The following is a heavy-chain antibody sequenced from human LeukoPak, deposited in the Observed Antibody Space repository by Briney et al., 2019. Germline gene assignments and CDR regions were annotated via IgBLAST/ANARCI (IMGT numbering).Heavy chain of an antibody. CDR1: GFTFSTYE. CDR3: AARGVHHVATIDY. V-gene: IGHV3-48*01. Sequence: GGSLRLSCAASGFTFSTYEMNWVRQAPGKGLEWVSYISSSSSTIYYADSVKGRFTISRDNAKNSLYLQMNSLRAEDTAVYYCAARGVHHVATIDYWGQGTLVTVSS. CDR2: ISSSSSTI. D-gene: IGHD3-10*01. J-gene: IGHJ4*02.